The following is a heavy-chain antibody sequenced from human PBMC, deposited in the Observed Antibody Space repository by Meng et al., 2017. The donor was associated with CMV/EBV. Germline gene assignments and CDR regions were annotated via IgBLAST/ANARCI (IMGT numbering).Heavy chain of an antibody. CDR3: ARDFSSFVPGYYGMDV. D-gene: IGHD6-6*01. CDR2: ISYDGSNK. V-gene: IGHV3-30-3*01. CDR1: GFTFSSYA. J-gene: IGHJ6*02. Sequence: GESLKLSCAASGFTFSSYAMHWVRQAPGKGLEWVAVISYDGSNKYYADSVKGRFTISRDNSKNTLYLQMNSLRAEDTAVYYCARDFSSFVPGYYGMDVWGQGTTVTVSS.